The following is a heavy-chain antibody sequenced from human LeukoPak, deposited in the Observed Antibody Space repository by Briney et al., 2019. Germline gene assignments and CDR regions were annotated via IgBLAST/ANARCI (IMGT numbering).Heavy chain of an antibody. J-gene: IGHJ4*02. V-gene: IGHV3-74*01. CDR1: GFIFSSYW. D-gene: IGHD5-24*01. CDR3: GRDISGDVYANFDH. Sequence: GGSLRLSCAASGFIFSSYWMRWLRHPPGGGLMCGSGINSDGRTTSYADSVKGRFTMSRDNAKNTLYLQMNSLRGEDTAVYYCGRDISGDVYANFDHWGQGTRVTVSS. CDR2: INSDGRTT.